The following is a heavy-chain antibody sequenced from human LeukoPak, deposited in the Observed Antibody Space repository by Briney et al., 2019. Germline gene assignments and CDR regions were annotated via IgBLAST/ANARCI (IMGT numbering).Heavy chain of an antibody. CDR2: IHYSGST. D-gene: IGHD3-3*01. CDR1: GGSVSNDNCY. CDR3: AREDYDFWSGYSSGFDY. V-gene: IGHV4-39*02. Sequence: PSETLSLTCAVSGGSVSNDNCYWGWIRQSPGKGLEWVGSIHYSGSTYYNPSLNNRVTTSVDTSKNQFSLKLTSVTAADTAVYYCAREDYDFWSGYSSGFDYWGQGTLVTVSS. J-gene: IGHJ4*02.